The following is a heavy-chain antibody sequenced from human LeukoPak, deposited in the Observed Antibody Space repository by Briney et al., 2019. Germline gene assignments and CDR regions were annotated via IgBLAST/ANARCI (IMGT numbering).Heavy chain of an antibody. CDR3: ASGYSDYYDSSGYYYAPED. CDR2: IYYSGST. V-gene: IGHV4-39*07. D-gene: IGHD3-22*01. CDR1: GRSIISSSYY. J-gene: IGHJ4*02. Sequence: SETLSLTCTVSGRSIISSSYYWGWIRQPPGKGLEWIGSIYYSGSTYYNPSLKSRVTISVDTSKNQFSLKLSSVTAADTAVYYCASGYSDYYDSSGYYYAPEDWGQGTLVTVSS.